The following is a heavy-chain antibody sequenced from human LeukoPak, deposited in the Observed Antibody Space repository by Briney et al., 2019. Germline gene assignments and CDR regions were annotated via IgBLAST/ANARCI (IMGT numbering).Heavy chain of an antibody. J-gene: IGHJ3*02. CDR2: ISGSGDTT. CDR1: GFTFSSYA. V-gene: IGHV3-23*01. CDR3: AKMYGDYGTFDI. Sequence: QPGGSLRLSCATSGFTFSSYAMSWVRQAPGKGLEWVSVISGSGDTTYYADSVKGRFTISRDNSKNTLYLQMNSLRAEDTAVYYCAKMYGDYGTFDIWGQGTMVTVSS. D-gene: IGHD4-17*01.